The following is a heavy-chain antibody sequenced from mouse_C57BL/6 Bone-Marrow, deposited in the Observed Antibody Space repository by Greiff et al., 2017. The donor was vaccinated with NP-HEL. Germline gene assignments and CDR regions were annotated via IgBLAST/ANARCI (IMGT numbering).Heavy chain of an antibody. J-gene: IGHJ3*01. CDR2: IYPRSGNT. V-gene: IGHV1-81*01. CDR3: ATYGPGSWFAY. CDR1: GYTFTSYG. Sequence: VQLQQSGAELARPGASVKLSCKASGYTFTSYGISWVKQRTGQGLEWIGEIYPRSGNTYYNEKFKGKATLTADKSSSTAYMELRSLTSEDSAVYLCATYGPGSWFAYWGQGTLVTVSA. D-gene: IGHD1-1*02.